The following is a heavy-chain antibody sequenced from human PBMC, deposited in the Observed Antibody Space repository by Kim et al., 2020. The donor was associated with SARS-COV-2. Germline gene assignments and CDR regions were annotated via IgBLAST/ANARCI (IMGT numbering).Heavy chain of an antibody. V-gene: IGHV5-10-1*01. CDR3: ARHDGYGGNGGWFDP. CDR2: IDPSDSYT. D-gene: IGHD2-15*01. Sequence: GESLKISCKGSGYSFTSYWISWVRQMPGKGLEWMGRIDPSDSYTNYSPSFQGHVTISADKSISTAYLQWSSLKASDTAMYYCARHDGYGGNGGWFDPWGQGTLVTVSS. CDR1: GYSFTSYW. J-gene: IGHJ5*02.